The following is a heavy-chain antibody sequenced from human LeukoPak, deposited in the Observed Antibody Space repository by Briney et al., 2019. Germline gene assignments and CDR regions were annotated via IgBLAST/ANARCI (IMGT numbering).Heavy chain of an antibody. CDR1: GGSISSNY. CDR3: ARERSGYSYGIDY. J-gene: IGHJ4*02. CDR2: IHSSGTS. D-gene: IGHD5-18*01. Sequence: SETLFLTCTVSGGSISSNYWSWVRQPAGKGLEWIGRIHSSGTSTYNPSLKSRLIMSVDASKSQVSLKLTSVTAADTAVYYCARERSGYSYGIDYWGQGTLVTVSS. V-gene: IGHV4-4*07.